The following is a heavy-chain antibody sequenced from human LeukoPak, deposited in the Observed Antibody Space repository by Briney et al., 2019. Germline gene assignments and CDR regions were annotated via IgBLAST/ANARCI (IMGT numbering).Heavy chain of an antibody. CDR3: ARSRRKTYYYGSGSGYFDY. V-gene: IGHV3-7*01. CDR1: GFTFSSYW. J-gene: IGHJ4*02. Sequence: GGSLRLSYAASGFTFSSYWMSWVRQAPGKGLEWVANIKQDGSEKYYVDSVKGRFTISRDNAKNSLYLQMNSLRAEDTAVYYCARSRRKTYYYGSGSGYFDYWGQGTLVTVSS. CDR2: IKQDGSEK. D-gene: IGHD3-10*01.